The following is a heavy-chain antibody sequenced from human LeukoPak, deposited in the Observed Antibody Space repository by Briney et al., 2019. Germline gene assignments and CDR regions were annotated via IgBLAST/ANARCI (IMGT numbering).Heavy chain of an antibody. Sequence: PSETLSLTCAVYGGSFSGYYWSWIRQPPGKGLEWIGEINHSGSTNYNPSLKSRVTISVDTSKNQFSLKLSSVTAADTAVYYCARTCQWLVHDWLDPWGQGTLVTVSS. J-gene: IGHJ5*02. CDR1: GGSFSGYY. CDR2: INHSGST. V-gene: IGHV4-34*01. D-gene: IGHD6-19*01. CDR3: ARTCQWLVHDWLDP.